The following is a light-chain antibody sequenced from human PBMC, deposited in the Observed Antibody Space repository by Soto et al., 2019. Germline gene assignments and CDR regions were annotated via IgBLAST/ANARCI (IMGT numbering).Light chain of an antibody. CDR1: SSDVGTYNY. Sequence: QSALTQPASVSGSPGQSITISCTGTSSDVGTYNYVSWYQHHPGKAPKLMIFDVSNRPSGVSNRFSGSKSGNTASLTISGLQADDEADYYCSSYTSSNTLYVFGTGTKVTVL. J-gene: IGLJ1*01. CDR3: SSYTSSNTLYV. V-gene: IGLV2-14*03. CDR2: DVS.